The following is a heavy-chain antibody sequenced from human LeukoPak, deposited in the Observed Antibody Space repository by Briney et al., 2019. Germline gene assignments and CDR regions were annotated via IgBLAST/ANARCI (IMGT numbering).Heavy chain of an antibody. V-gene: IGHV4-4*07. J-gene: IGHJ6*03. D-gene: IGHD4-17*01. CDR1: GGSISSYY. CDR3: AREVLDYGDYYYYYYMDV. Sequence: PSETLSLTCTVSGGSISSYYWSWIRQPAGKGLEWIGRIYTSGSTNYNPSLKSRVTMSVDTSKNQFSLKLSSVTAADTAVYYCAREVLDYGDYYYYYYMDVWGKGTTVTVSS. CDR2: IYTSGST.